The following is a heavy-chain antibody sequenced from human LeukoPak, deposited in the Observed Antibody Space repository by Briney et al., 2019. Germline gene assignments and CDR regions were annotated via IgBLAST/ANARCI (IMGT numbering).Heavy chain of an antibody. Sequence: SETLSLTCAVYGGSFSGYYWSWIRQPPGKGLEWIGEINHSGSTNYNPSLKSRVTIPVDTSKNQFSLKLSSVTAADTAVYYCARDSTTVTLYYYYYMDVWGKGTTVTVSS. D-gene: IGHD4-11*01. J-gene: IGHJ6*03. CDR3: ARDSTTVTLYYYYYMDV. CDR2: INHSGST. V-gene: IGHV4-34*01. CDR1: GGSFSGYY.